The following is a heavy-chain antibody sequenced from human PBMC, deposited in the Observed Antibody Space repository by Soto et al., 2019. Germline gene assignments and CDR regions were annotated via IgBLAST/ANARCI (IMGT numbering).Heavy chain of an antibody. V-gene: IGHV3-11*06. D-gene: IGHD3-3*01. CDR3: ARDYDFWSGYLSGHFDY. CDR1: GFTFSDYF. J-gene: IGHJ4*02. Sequence: QVQLVESGGGLVKPGGSLRLSCAASGFTFSDYFLTWIRRAPGKGLKWVSYISSSSSDTNYADSVKGRFTISRDNAKNSLFLQMNNLRVDDTAVYYCARDYDFWSGYLSGHFDYWGQGTLVTVSS. CDR2: ISSSSSDT.